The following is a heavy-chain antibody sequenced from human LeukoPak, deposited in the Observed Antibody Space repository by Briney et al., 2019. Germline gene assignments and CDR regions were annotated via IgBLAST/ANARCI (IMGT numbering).Heavy chain of an antibody. J-gene: IGHJ4*02. Sequence: PSETLSLTCTVSGGSISSGGYYWSWLRQPPGKGLEWIGYIYHSGSTYYNPSLKSRVTISRDMSKKQFSLKLTSVTAADTAVYYCAMGNGYYDFWSGYWEKGSLSLYDYWGQGTLVTVSS. D-gene: IGHD3-3*01. CDR3: AMGNGYYDFWSGYWEKGSLSLYDY. CDR2: IYHSGST. V-gene: IGHV4-30-2*05. CDR1: GGSISSGGYY.